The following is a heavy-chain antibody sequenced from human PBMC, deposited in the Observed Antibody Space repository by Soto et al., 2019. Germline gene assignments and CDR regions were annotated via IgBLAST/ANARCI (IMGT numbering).Heavy chain of an antibody. V-gene: IGHV3-23*01. J-gene: IGHJ5*02. Sequence: EVQLLESGGGLVQPGGSLRLSCAASGFTFSSYAMSWVRQAPGKGLEWVSGIGGSGGSTYYADSVKGRFTISRDNSKKTLNLQMNSPRAEDTAVYYCAKDQVNILVVPADSFDPWGQGTLVTVSS. CDR2: IGGSGGST. CDR3: AKDQVNILVVPADSFDP. CDR1: GFTFSSYA. D-gene: IGHD2-2*01.